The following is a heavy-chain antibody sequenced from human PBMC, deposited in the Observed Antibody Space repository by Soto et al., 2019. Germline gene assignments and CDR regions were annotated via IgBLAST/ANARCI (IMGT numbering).Heavy chain of an antibody. Sequence: QVQLVQSGAEVKKPGSSVKVSCKASGGTFSSYAISWVRQAPGQGLEWMGGIIPIFGTANYAQKFQGRVTITADESTSTGYMELSSLRSEDTAVYYCARGSPWVFGVVIIRAYYGMDVWGQGTTVTVSS. D-gene: IGHD3-3*01. CDR2: IIPIFGTA. V-gene: IGHV1-69*01. CDR1: GGTFSSYA. J-gene: IGHJ6*02. CDR3: ARGSPWVFGVVIIRAYYGMDV.